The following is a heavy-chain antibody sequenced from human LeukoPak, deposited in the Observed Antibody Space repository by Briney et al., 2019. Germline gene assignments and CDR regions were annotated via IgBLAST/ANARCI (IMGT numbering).Heavy chain of an antibody. Sequence: ASVKVSCKASGGTFSSYAISWVRQAPGQGLEWMGGIIPIFGTANYAQKFQGRVTITADKSTSTAYMELSSLRSEDTAVYYCARDRYDYGDYDDYWGQGTLVTVSS. CDR2: IIPIFGTA. CDR3: ARDRYDYGDYDDY. D-gene: IGHD4-17*01. V-gene: IGHV1-69*06. J-gene: IGHJ4*02. CDR1: GGTFSSYA.